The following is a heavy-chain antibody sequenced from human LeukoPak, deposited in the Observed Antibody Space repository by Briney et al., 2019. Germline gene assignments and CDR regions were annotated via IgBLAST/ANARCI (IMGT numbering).Heavy chain of an antibody. Sequence: SVKVSCKGSGGTFSSYAISWVRHAPGQGLEWMGGFIPIFGTANYAQKFQVRVPITTDESTSTPYLELSSLRSEDTAVYYCARVLGGIVVATGLDYWGQGTLVTVSS. CDR3: ARVLGGIVVATGLDY. V-gene: IGHV1-69*05. CDR2: FIPIFGTA. D-gene: IGHD1-26*01. J-gene: IGHJ4*02. CDR1: GGTFSSYA.